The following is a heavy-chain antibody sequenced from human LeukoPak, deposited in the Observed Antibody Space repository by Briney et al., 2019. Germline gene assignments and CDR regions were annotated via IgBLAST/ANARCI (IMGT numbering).Heavy chain of an antibody. V-gene: IGHV1-2*02. J-gene: IGHJ4*01. D-gene: IGHD3-16*01. CDR3: AGDQIGQNYFDH. CDR1: GYTFTGHY. Sequence: SVKLSCEASGYTFTGHYMHGVRQAPGQGLEWMGWINPDSGGTPCAQKFHGRVTMTRDTSISTAYMELSSLRSDDTAVYYCAGDQIGQNYFDHWGQGTLVTVSS. CDR2: INPDSGGT.